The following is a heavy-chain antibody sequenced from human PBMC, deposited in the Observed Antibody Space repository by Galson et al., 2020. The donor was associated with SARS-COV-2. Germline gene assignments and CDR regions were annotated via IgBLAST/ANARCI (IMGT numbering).Heavy chain of an antibody. Sequence: GESLKISCAASGFTFRNYAMTWVRQAPGKGLAWVSAISGHGGSTYSADSLKGRFSISRDNSKNTLYLQMNRLRADDTAVYYCAKLLLNDLQGDSSTSYHLDVWGRGTTVTVSS. CDR2: ISGHGGST. CDR1: GFTFRNYA. D-gene: IGHD6-13*01. V-gene: IGHV3-23*01. CDR3: AKLLLNDLQGDSSTSYHLDV. J-gene: IGHJ6*02.